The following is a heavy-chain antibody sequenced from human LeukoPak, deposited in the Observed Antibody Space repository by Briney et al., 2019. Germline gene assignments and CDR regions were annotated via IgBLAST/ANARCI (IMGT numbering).Heavy chain of an antibody. D-gene: IGHD4-17*01. Sequence: SETLSLTCTVSGGSISSYYWSWIRQPAGKGLEWIGRIYTSGSTNYNPSLKSRVTMSVDTSKNQFSLELSSVTAADTAVYYCARDRPMTTVTTGFDYWGQGTLVTVSS. CDR2: IYTSGST. J-gene: IGHJ4*02. CDR1: GGSISSYY. CDR3: ARDRPMTTVTTGFDY. V-gene: IGHV4-4*07.